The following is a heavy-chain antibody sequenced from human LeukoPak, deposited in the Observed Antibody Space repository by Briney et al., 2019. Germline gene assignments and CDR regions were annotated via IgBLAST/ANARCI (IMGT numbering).Heavy chain of an antibody. CDR3: ARLGGNSGGIFDY. CDR2: IYYSGST. Sequence: SETLSLTCTVSGGSISSYYWSWIRQPPGKGLEWIGYIYYSGSTNYNPSLKSRVTISVDTSKNQFSLKLSSVTAADTAVYYCARLGGNSGGIFDYWGQGTLVTVSS. V-gene: IGHV4-59*08. D-gene: IGHD4-23*01. J-gene: IGHJ4*02. CDR1: GGSISSYY.